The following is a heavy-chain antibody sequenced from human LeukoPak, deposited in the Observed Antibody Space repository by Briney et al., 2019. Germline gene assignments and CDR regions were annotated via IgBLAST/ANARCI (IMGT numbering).Heavy chain of an antibody. Sequence: PSETLSLTCTVSGGSISSYYWSWIRQPPGKGLEWIGYIYYSGSTNYNPSLKSRVTISVDTSKNQFSLKLSSVTAADTAVYYCARATVRGDIIGSDAFDIWGQGTMVTVSS. CDR2: IYYSGST. CDR1: GGSISSYY. J-gene: IGHJ3*02. D-gene: IGHD3-10*01. V-gene: IGHV4-59*01. CDR3: ARATVRGDIIGSDAFDI.